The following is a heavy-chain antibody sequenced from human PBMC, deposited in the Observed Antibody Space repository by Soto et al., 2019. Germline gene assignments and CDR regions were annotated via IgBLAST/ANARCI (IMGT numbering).Heavy chain of an antibody. CDR3: ARRFYLHDAFDI. CDR1: GYTFTSYD. Sequence: GASVRVSCKASGYTFTSYDINWVRQATGQGLEWMGWMNPNSGNTGYAQKFQGRVTMTRNTSISTAYMELSSLRSEDTAVYYCARRFYLHDAFDIWGQGTMVTVSS. V-gene: IGHV1-8*01. D-gene: IGHD3-3*01. J-gene: IGHJ3*02. CDR2: MNPNSGNT.